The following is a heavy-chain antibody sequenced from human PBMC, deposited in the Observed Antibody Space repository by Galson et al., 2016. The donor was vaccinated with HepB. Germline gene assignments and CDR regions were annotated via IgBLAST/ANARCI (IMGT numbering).Heavy chain of an antibody. J-gene: IGHJ6*02. CDR3: RLQFGSTGWGFYYNMDV. CDR2: ISSHGTTI. D-gene: IGHD2-2*01. V-gene: IGHV3-48*03. CDR1: GFTFSDYE. Sequence: SLRLSCAASGFTFSDYEMNWVRQAPGEGLEWVSYISSHGTTIDYASSVKGRFTISRDDAKNSLYLQMNSLRAEDTAVYYCRLQFGSTGWGFYYNMDVWGQGTTVTVSS.